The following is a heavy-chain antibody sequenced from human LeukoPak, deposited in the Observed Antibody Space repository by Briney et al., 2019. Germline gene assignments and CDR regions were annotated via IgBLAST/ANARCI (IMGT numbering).Heavy chain of an antibody. CDR3: VRTREQWQVLDY. Sequence: GGSLRLSCAASGFSLGSYGIHWVRQAPGKGLEWVAVISHEGSYQNYADSVKGRFTISRDNSKNRVFLQMNSLSAEDTGVYYCVRTREQWQVLDYWGQGTLVTVSS. CDR2: ISHEGSYQ. D-gene: IGHD6-19*01. V-gene: IGHV3-30*03. CDR1: GFSLGSYG. J-gene: IGHJ4*02.